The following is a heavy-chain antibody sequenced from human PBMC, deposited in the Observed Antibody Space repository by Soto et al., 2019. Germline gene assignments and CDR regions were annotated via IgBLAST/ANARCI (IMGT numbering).Heavy chain of an antibody. CDR1: GGSFSGYY. Sequence: PSETLSLTCAVYGGSFSGYYWSWIRQPPGKGLEWIGEINHSGSTNYNPSLKSRVTISVDTSKNQFSLKLSSVTAADTAVYYCASIYDSSGYYYGNNWFDPWGQGTLVTVSS. J-gene: IGHJ5*02. D-gene: IGHD3-22*01. V-gene: IGHV4-34*01. CDR3: ASIYDSSGYYYGNNWFDP. CDR2: INHSGST.